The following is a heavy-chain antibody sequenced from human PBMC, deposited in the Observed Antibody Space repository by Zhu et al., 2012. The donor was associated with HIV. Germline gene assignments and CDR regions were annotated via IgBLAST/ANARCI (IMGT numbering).Heavy chain of an antibody. CDR1: GGSISSSSYY. J-gene: IGHJ4*02. CDR2: IYYSGST. D-gene: IGHD3-10*01. CDR3: AGLPGPITMVRGIDY. Sequence: QVQLQESGPGLVKPSETLSLTCTVSGGSISSSSYYWGWIRQPPGKGLEWIGSIYYSGSTYYNPSLKSRVTISVDTSKNQFSLKLSSVTAADTAVYYCAGLPGPITMVRGIDYWGQGTLVTVSS. V-gene: IGHV4-39*07.